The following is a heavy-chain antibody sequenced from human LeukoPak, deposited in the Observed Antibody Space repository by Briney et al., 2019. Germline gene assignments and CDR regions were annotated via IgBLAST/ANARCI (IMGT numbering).Heavy chain of an antibody. Sequence: GGSLRLSCAASGFTFSSYAIHWVRQAPGKGLEYVSAISSNGGSTYYANSVKGRFTISRDNSKNTLYLQMNSLRAEDTAVYYCAEGDYLYWGQGTLVTVSS. CDR3: AEGDYLY. CDR2: ISSNGGST. V-gene: IGHV3-64*01. CDR1: GFTFSSYA. J-gene: IGHJ4*02. D-gene: IGHD4-17*01.